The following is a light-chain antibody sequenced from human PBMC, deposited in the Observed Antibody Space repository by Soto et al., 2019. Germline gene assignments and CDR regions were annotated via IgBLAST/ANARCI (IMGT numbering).Light chain of an antibody. CDR3: RSYESSLSALYV. Sequence: QLVLTQPPSVSGAPGQRVTISCTGSSSNIGAGYDVHWYQQLPGTAPQLLIYGNTNPPSGVPDRFSGSKSGTSAALAITGLQTEDDADYYCRSYESSLSALYVFGTGTKVTVL. J-gene: IGLJ1*01. CDR1: SSNIGAGYD. CDR2: GNT. V-gene: IGLV1-40*01.